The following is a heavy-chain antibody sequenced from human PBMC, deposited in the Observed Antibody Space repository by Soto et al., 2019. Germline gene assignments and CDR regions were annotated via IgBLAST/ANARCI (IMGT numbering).Heavy chain of an antibody. V-gene: IGHV4-31*03. CDR3: ARDGMGSGSSYGIVY. Sequence: TSETLSLTCTVSGGSISSGGYYWSWIRQHPGKGLEWIGYIYYSGSTYYNPSLKSRVTISVDTSKNQFSLKLSSVTAADTAVYYCARDGMGSGSSYGIVYWGQGTLVTVSS. D-gene: IGHD3-22*01. CDR2: IYYSGST. CDR1: GGSISSGGYY. J-gene: IGHJ4*02.